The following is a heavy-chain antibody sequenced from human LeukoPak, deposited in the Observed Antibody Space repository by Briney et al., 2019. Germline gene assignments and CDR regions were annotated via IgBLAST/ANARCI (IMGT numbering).Heavy chain of an antibody. CDR3: ALTYYYDSSGYYYTFDY. CDR1: GYTFTGYY. V-gene: IGHV1-2*06. J-gene: IGHJ4*02. CDR2: INPNRGGT. D-gene: IGHD3-22*01. Sequence: ASVKVSCKASGYTFTGYYMHWVRQAPGQGLEWMGRINPNRGGTNYAQKFQGRVTMTRDTSISTAYMELRRLRSDDTAVYYCALTYYYDSSGYYYTFDYWGQGTLVTVSS.